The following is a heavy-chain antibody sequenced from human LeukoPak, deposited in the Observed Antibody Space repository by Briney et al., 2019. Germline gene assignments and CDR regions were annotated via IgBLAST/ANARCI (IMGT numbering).Heavy chain of an antibody. V-gene: IGHV4-59*01. CDR2: IYYSGST. Sequence: PSETLSLTCAVYGGSFSGYYWSWIRQPPGKGLEWIGYIYYSGSTNYNPSLKSRVTISVDTSKNQFSLKLSSVTAADTAVYYCARVNTALDYWGQGTLVTVSS. D-gene: IGHD5-18*01. CDR1: GGSFSGYY. CDR3: ARVNTALDY. J-gene: IGHJ4*02.